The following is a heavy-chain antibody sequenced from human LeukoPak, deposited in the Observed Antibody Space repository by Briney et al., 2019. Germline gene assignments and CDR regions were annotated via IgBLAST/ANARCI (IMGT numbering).Heavy chain of an antibody. CDR3: ARFRYDYGDGPDY. J-gene: IGHJ4*02. V-gene: IGHV1-8*01. CDR2: VTPNSGNT. CDR1: GYTFTSYD. D-gene: IGHD4/OR15-4a*01. Sequence: SVKVSCKASGYTFTSYDINWVRQAAGQGLEWMGFVTPNSGNTGYAQKLQGRVTMTTNNSIGAAYMELSSLRSEDTAVYYCARFRYDYGDGPDYWGQGTLVTVSS.